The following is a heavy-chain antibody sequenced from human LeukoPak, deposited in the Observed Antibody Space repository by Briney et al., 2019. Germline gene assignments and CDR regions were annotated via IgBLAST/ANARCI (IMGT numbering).Heavy chain of an antibody. CDR3: AREGGYSGYDPYYYYYYYMDV. Sequence: SVKVSCKASGYTFTSYYMHWVRQAPGQGLEWMGGIIPIFGTANYAQKFQGRVTITADKSTSTAYMELSSLRSEDTAVYYCAREGGYSGYDPYYYYYYYMDVWGKGTTVTVSS. J-gene: IGHJ6*03. CDR1: GYTFTSYY. D-gene: IGHD5-12*01. V-gene: IGHV1-69*06. CDR2: IIPIFGTA.